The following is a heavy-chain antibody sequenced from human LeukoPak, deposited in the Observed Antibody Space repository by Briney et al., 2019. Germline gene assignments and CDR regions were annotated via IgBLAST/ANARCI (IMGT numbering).Heavy chain of an antibody. D-gene: IGHD6-19*01. CDR3: AKYGKSGWSIDN. CDR2: IYHTGAT. Sequence: SETLSLTCTVSGGSIGGNYWTWIRQPPGKGLQYIGYIYHTGATNYNPSLKSRVTMSVDTSKNQFSLKLNSVTAADTAVYFCAKYGKSGWSIDNWGQGTLVTVSS. J-gene: IGHJ4*02. CDR1: GGSIGGNY. V-gene: IGHV4-59*08.